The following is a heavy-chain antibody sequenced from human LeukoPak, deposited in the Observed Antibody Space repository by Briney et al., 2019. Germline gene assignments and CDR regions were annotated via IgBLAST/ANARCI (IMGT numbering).Heavy chain of an antibody. D-gene: IGHD3-22*01. CDR3: ARSPPTYYYDSSGYHLFDP. CDR1: GFSLSTSEMC. V-gene: IGHV2-70*11. CDR2: IDWDDDK. J-gene: IGHJ5*02. Sequence: SGPALVKPTQTLTLTCTFSGFSLSTSEMCVSWTRQPPGKALEWLARIDWDDDKYYSTSLKTRLTISKDTSKNQVVLTMTNMDPVDTATYYCARSPPTYYYDSSGYHLFDPWGQGTLVTVSS.